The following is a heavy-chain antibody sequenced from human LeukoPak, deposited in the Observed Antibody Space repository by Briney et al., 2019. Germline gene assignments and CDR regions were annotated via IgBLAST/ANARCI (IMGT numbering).Heavy chain of an antibody. D-gene: IGHD3-22*01. CDR3: ARVHYDSSGYCFDYYYYYMDV. J-gene: IGHJ6*03. CDR1: GGSISSYY. CDR2: IYYSGST. Sequence: NPSETLSLTCTVSGGSISSYYWSWIRQPPGKGLEWIGYIYYSGSTNYNPSLKSRVTISVDTSKNQFSLKLSSVTAADTAVYYCARVHYDSSGYCFDYYYYYMDVWGKGTTVTVSS. V-gene: IGHV4-59*01.